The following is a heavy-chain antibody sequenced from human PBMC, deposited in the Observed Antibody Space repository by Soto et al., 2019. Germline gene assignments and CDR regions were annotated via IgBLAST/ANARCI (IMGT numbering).Heavy chain of an antibody. V-gene: IGHV1-69*01. CDR3: ARSVVVVAATGNWFDP. Sequence: QVQLVQSGAEVKKPGSSVKVSCKASGGTFSSYAISWVRPAPGQGLEWMGGIIPIFGTANYAQKFQGIVTITADESTRLAYMELSSLRSEDTAVYYCARSVVVVAATGNWFDPCGQGTLVTVSS. J-gene: IGHJ5*02. CDR2: IIPIFGTA. D-gene: IGHD2-15*01. CDR1: GGTFSSYA.